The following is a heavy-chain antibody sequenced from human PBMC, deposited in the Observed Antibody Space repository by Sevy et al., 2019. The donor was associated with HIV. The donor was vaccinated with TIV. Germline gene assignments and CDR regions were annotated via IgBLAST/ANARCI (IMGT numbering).Heavy chain of an antibody. CDR2: IHADGSS. J-gene: IGHJ6*02. D-gene: IGHD3-16*02. CDR1: GFNVNDNY. CDR3: ARDRRFCGNECYLYYYYGMDV. Sequence: GGSLRLSCAASGFNVNDNYMTWVRQAPGKGLEWVSIIHADGSSYYADSVKGRITMSRDDSKNIVNLQMNSLRADDTAVSHCARDRRFCGNECYLYYYYGMDVWGQGTAVTVSS. V-gene: IGHV3-66*01.